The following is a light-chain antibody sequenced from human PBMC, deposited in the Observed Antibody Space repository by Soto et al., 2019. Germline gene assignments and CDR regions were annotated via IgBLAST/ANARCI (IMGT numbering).Light chain of an antibody. V-gene: IGLV2-8*01. J-gene: IGLJ1*01. Sequence: QSALTQPPSASGSPGQSVTISCTGTSSDVGGYNYVSWYQQHPGKVPKLMVYEVNKRPSGVPDRFSGSKSGNTASLTVSGLQAEDEADYYCTSYARGLNVFGTGNKLTVL. CDR1: SSDVGGYNY. CDR3: TSYARGLNV. CDR2: EVN.